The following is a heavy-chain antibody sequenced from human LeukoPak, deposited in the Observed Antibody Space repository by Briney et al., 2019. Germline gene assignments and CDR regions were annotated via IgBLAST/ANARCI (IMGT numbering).Heavy chain of an antibody. CDR3: ASLGYYYDSSGYSYYFDY. J-gene: IGHJ4*02. CDR1: GGSISSSSYY. Sequence: SETLSLTRTVSGGSISSSSYYWGWIRQPPGKGLEWIGSIYYSGSTYYNPSLKSRVTISVDMSKNQFSLKLSSVTAADTAVYYCASLGYYYDSSGYSYYFDYWGQGTLVTVSS. CDR2: IYYSGST. V-gene: IGHV4-39*01. D-gene: IGHD3-22*01.